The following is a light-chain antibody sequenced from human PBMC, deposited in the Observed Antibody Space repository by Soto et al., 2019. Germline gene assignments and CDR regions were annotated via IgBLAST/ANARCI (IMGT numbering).Light chain of an antibody. J-gene: IGKJ1*01. CDR1: QSVSDY. Sequence: ETVLTQSPSTLSVSAGERATLSCRAGQSVSDYLAWYQQKPGQAPRLLIYGASTRAPGIPARFSGSGSGTEFTPTISSMQYADFVVYYCQQYNKSFPWTFGPGTKVDIK. CDR2: GAS. CDR3: QQYNKSFPWT. V-gene: IGKV3-15*01.